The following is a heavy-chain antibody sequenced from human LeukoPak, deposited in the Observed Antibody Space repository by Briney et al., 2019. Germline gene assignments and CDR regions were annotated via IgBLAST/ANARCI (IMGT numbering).Heavy chain of an antibody. CDR2: ISSSSSTI. J-gene: IGHJ5*02. D-gene: IGHD6-6*01. CDR3: ARAGSSIAARPDNWFDP. Sequence: GGSLRLSCAASGFTFSSYSMNWVRQAPGKGLEWVSYISSSSSTIYYADSVKGRFTISRDNAKNSLYLQMNSLRAEDTAVYYCARAGSSIAARPDNWFDPWGQGTLVTVSS. CDR1: GFTFSSYS. V-gene: IGHV3-48*04.